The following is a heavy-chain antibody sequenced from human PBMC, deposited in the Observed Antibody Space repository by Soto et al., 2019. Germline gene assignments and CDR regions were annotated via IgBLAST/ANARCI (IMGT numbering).Heavy chain of an antibody. CDR3: ASHTLTTWS. J-gene: IGHJ6*04. V-gene: IGHV3-23*01. CDR1: GFTFSSFA. D-gene: IGHD4-17*01. Sequence: GGSLRLSCAASGFTFSSFAMSWVRQAPGKGLEWVSSITGSGGATYYAGSVKGRFTISRDNSKNTLYLQMSSLRADDTALYYCASHTLTTWSWGKGTTVTVSS. CDR2: ITGSGGAT.